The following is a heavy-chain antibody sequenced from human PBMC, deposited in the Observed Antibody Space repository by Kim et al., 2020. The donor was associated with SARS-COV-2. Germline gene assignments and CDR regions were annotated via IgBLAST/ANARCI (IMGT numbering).Heavy chain of an antibody. CDR3: ATHYGGSLTYFDY. D-gene: IGHD1-26*01. CDR1: GFTFSSYA. V-gene: IGHV3-23*01. Sequence: GGSLRLSCAASGFTFSSYAMTWVRQAPGKGLEWVSAISGSGGSTYYADSVKGRFTISRDNSKNTLYLQMNSLRAEDTAVYYCATHYGGSLTYFDYWGQGTLVTVSS. CDR2: ISGSGGST. J-gene: IGHJ4*02.